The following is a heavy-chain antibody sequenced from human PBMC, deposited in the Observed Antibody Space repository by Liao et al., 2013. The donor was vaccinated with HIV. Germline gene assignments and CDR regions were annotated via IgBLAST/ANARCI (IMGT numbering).Heavy chain of an antibody. CDR3: AARQRWGSDGYPRRAIDM. CDR2: INHGGSA. Sequence: QVRLQQWGAGLLKPSETLSLTCAVYGGSFSDYYWTWIRQPPGKGLEWIGEINHGGSAKYKPSLKSRVTMSADMSKNQFSLKVTSVTAADTAMYYCAARQRWGSDGYPRRAIDMWGQGDNGHRVS. J-gene: IGHJ3*02. CDR1: GGSFSDYY. V-gene: IGHV4-34*01. D-gene: IGHD5-24*01.